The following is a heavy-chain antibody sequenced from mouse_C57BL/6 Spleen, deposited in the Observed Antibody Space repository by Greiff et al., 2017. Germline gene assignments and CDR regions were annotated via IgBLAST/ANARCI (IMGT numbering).Heavy chain of an antibody. CDR1: GYTFTSYW. CDR2: INPSSGYT. CDR3: ARGSSHCAMDY. V-gene: IGHV1-7*01. D-gene: IGHD1-1*01. J-gene: IGHJ4*01. Sequence: VQLQQSGAELAKPGASVKLSCKASGYTFTSYWMHWVKQRPGQGLEWIGNINPSSGYTKYNQKFKDKATLTADKSSSTAYMQLSSLAYEDSAVYYCARGSSHCAMDYWGQGTSVTVSS.